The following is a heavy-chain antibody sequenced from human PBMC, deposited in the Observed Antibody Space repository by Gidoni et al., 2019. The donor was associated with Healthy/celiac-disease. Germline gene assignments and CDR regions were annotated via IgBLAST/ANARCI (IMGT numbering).Heavy chain of an antibody. J-gene: IGHJ4*02. CDR3: AKDPSSLVGAIDY. CDR1: GFTFDDYA. Sequence: EVQLVESGGGLVQPGRSLRLSCAASGFTFDDYAMHWVRQAPGKGLEWVSGISWNSGSIGYADSVKGRFTISRDNAKNSLYLQMNSLRAEDTALYYCAKDPSSLVGAIDYWGQGTLVTVSS. V-gene: IGHV3-9*01. D-gene: IGHD1-26*01. CDR2: ISWNSGSI.